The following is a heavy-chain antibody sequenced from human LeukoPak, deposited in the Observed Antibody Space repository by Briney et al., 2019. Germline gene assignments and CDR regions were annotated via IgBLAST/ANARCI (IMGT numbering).Heavy chain of an antibody. J-gene: IGHJ5*02. CDR3: ARRYCSGGSCSFDP. D-gene: IGHD2-15*01. CDR2: IYYSGST. Sequence: SETLSLTCTVSGGSISSYYWSWSRQPPGKGLEWIGYIYYSGSTNYNPSLKSRVTISVDTSKNQFSLKLSSVTAADTAVYYCARRYCSGGSCSFDPWGQGTLVTVSS. CDR1: GGSISSYY. V-gene: IGHV4-59*01.